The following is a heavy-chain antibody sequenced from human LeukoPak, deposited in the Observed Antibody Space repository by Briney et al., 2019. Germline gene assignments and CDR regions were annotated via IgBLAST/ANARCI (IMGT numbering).Heavy chain of an antibody. CDR1: EFTFSSYA. CDR2: ISGSGGST. D-gene: IGHD1-26*01. Sequence: GGSLRLSCVVSEFTFSSYAMSWVRQAPGKGLEWVSAISGSGGSTYYADSVKGRFTISRDNSKNTLHLQMNSLRAEDTAVYYCAKGETPRNSFDYWGQGTLVTVSS. V-gene: IGHV3-23*01. J-gene: IGHJ4*02. CDR3: AKGETPRNSFDY.